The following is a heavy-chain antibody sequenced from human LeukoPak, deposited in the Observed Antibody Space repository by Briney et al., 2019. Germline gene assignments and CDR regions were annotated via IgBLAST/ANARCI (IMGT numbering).Heavy chain of an antibody. CDR2: INHRGGT. CDR3: ARSMAVSSSSPSSLDYYYMDV. J-gene: IGHJ6*03. Sequence: SETLSLTCAVYNGSFSGYYWSWTRQPPGKGLEWIGEINHRGGTHYNPSLKSRVTISVDTSKKQFSLKVRSVTAADTAVYYCARSMAVSSSSPSSLDYYYMDVWGKGTTVTVSS. V-gene: IGHV4-34*01. CDR1: NGSFSGYY. D-gene: IGHD6-6*01.